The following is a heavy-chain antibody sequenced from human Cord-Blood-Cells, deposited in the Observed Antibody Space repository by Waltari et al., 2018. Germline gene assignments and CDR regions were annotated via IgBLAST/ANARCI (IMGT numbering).Heavy chain of an antibody. V-gene: IGHV3-53*01. CDR3: ARSPKGRGGAAAY. Sequence: EVQLVESGGGLIQPGGCLRLSCAASGFTVSSNYMSWVRQAPGKGLEWVSVIYSGGSTYYADSVKGRFTISRDNSKNTLYLQMNSLRAEDTAVYYCARSPKGRGGAAAYRGQGTLVTVSS. D-gene: IGHD6-13*01. CDR2: IYSGGST. J-gene: IGHJ4*02. CDR1: GFTVSSNY.